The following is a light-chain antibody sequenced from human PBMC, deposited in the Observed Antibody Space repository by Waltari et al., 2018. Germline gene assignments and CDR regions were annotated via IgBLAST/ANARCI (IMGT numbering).Light chain of an antibody. CDR1: ATKLGNHF. CDR2: ETN. V-gene: IGLV1-51*01. J-gene: IGLJ3*02. Sequence: QSVLPQPPPVSGAAGPKVPITCPGAATKLGNHFVSWYQQFPGASPKLLIFETNKRPAGMPDRFSGSKSGTSATLGITGLQTGDEADYYCGTWDNSLSGWVFGTGTKLTVL. CDR3: GTWDNSLSGWV.